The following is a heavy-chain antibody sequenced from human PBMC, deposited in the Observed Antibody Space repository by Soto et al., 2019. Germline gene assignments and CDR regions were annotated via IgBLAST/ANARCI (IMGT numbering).Heavy chain of an antibody. V-gene: IGHV1-8*01. J-gene: IGHJ5*02. Sequence: ASVKVSCKAAGYSFTSYDINWGRQATGQGLEWMGWMNPNSGNTGYAQKFQGRVTMTRNTSISTAYMELSSLRSEDTAVYYCARVTGTTSWFDPWGQGTLVTVSS. CDR3: ARVTGTTSWFDP. D-gene: IGHD1-7*01. CDR1: GYSFTSYD. CDR2: MNPNSGNT.